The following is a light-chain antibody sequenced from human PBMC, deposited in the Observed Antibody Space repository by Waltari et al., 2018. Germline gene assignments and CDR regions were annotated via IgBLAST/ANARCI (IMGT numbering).Light chain of an antibody. CDR3: DSRDSSGNHVL. CDR1: SLRSYY. CDR2: GKN. J-gene: IGLJ2*01. Sequence: SSELTQDPAVSVALGQTVRLTCQGDSLRSYYASWYQQKPGQAPVLVIYGKNNRPSGVPDRFSGSSSGNTASLTISGAQAEDEADYYCDSRDSSGNHVLFGGGTKLTVL. V-gene: IGLV3-19*01.